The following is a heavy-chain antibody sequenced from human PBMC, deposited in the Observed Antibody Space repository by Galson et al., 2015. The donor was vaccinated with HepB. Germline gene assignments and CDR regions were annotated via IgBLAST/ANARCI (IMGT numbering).Heavy chain of an antibody. CDR2: IKQDGSEK. CDR3: ARSPNYDSSGYYSDYFDY. Sequence: SLRLSCAASGFTFSSYGMHWVRQAPGKGLEWVANIKQDGSEKYYVDSVKGRFTISRDNAKNSLYLQMNSLRAEDTAVYYCARSPNYDSSGYYSDYFDYWGQGTLVTVSS. V-gene: IGHV3-7*03. CDR1: GFTFSSYG. D-gene: IGHD3-22*01. J-gene: IGHJ4*02.